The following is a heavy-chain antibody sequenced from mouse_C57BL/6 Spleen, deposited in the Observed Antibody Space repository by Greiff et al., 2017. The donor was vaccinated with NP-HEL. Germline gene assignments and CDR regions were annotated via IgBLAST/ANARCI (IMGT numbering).Heavy chain of an antibody. J-gene: IGHJ2*01. V-gene: IGHV3-6*01. CDR2: ISYDGSN. CDR3: ARSLGD. CDR1: GYSITSGYY. Sequence: DVKLQESGPGLVKPSQSLSLTCSVTGYSITSGYYWNWIRQFPGNLLEWLGSISYDGSNNSNPSLTNRISITRDTSKNQCFLKLNSVTTEDTATYYGARSLGDWGQGTTLTVSS. D-gene: IGHD6-2*01.